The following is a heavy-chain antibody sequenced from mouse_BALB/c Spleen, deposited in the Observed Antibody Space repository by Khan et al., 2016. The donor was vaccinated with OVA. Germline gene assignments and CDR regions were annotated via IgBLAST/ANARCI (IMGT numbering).Heavy chain of an antibody. V-gene: IGHV2-5*01. CDR1: GFSLTSYG. Sequence: VQLQESGPGLVQPSQSLSITCTVSGFSLTSYGVHWVRQSPGKGLEWLGVTWRGGSTDYNAAFMSRLSITKDKSKSQVFFKMNSLQADDTAIYYCAKKGNAMDYWGQGTSVTVSS. J-gene: IGHJ4*01. CDR3: AKKGNAMDY. CDR2: TWRGGST.